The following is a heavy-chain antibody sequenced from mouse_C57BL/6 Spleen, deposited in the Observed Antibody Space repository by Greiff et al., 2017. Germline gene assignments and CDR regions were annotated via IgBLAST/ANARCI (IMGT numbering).Heavy chain of an antibody. Sequence: EVQRVESGGGLVQPGGSLKLSCAASGFTFSDYGMAWVRQAPRKGPEWVAFISNLAYSIYYADTVTGRFTISRGNAKNTLYLEMSSLRSEDTAMYYCARQVYYGNRYYYAMDYWGQGTSVTVSS. V-gene: IGHV5-15*01. CDR1: GFTFSDYG. D-gene: IGHD2-1*01. CDR2: ISNLAYSI. CDR3: ARQVYYGNRYYYAMDY. J-gene: IGHJ4*01.